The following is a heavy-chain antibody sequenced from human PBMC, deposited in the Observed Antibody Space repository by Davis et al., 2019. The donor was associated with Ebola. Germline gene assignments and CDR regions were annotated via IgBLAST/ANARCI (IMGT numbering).Heavy chain of an antibody. V-gene: IGHV1-8*01. CDR1: GYTFSNYA. CDR3: AREGTGDGFIYYYGMGV. Sequence: AASVQVSCKASGYTFSNYAINWVRQATGQGLEWMGWLNPNSGDTGYAQKFQGRVTMTRKNSKSTAYMELSSLRYEDTAVYYCAREGTGDGFIYYYGMGVWGQGTTVTVSS. J-gene: IGHJ6*02. CDR2: LNPNSGDT. D-gene: IGHD1-1*01.